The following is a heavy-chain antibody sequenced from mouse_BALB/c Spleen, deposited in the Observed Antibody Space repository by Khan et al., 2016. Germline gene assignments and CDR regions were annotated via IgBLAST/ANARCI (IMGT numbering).Heavy chain of an antibody. CDR2: IYPYNGGT. CDR1: GYSFTDYN. CDR3: ARDDYDVTWFAY. V-gene: IGHV1S135*01. Sequence: VQLQQSGPELVKPGASVKVSCKASGYSFTDYNIYWVKQSHGKSLEWIGYIYPYNGGTNYNQKFKGKATLPVANSSSTAVTHLNSLTSEDSAVDYCARDDYDVTWFAYWGQGTLVTVSA. J-gene: IGHJ3*01. D-gene: IGHD2-4*01.